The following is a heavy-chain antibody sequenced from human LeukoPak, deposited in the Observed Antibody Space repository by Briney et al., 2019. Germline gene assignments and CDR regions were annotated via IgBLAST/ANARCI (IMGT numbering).Heavy chain of an antibody. Sequence: GGSLRPSCAASGFTFSDYYMSWIRQAPGKGLEWVSYISSSSSYTNYADSVKGRFTISRDNAKNSLYLQMNSLRAEDTAVYYCARQYSSSSFLDYWGQGTLVTVSS. J-gene: IGHJ4*02. V-gene: IGHV3-11*06. CDR1: GFTFSDYY. CDR3: ARQYSSSSFLDY. D-gene: IGHD6-6*01. CDR2: ISSSSSYT.